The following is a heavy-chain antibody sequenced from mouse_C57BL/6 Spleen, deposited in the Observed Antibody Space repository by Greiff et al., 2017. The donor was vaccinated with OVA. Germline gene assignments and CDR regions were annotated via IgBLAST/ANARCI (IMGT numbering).Heavy chain of an antibody. CDR3: ARITTVEDAMDY. CDR1: GFSLSTFGMG. J-gene: IGHJ4*01. Sequence: QVTLKVSGPGILQPSQTLSLTCSSSGFSLSTFGMGVGWIRQPPGKGLEWLAHIWWDDDKYYNPALKSRPTISKDTSKNQVFRKIANVDTADTATYYCARITTVEDAMDYWGQGTSVTVSS. D-gene: IGHD1-1*01. V-gene: IGHV8-8*01. CDR2: IWWDDDK.